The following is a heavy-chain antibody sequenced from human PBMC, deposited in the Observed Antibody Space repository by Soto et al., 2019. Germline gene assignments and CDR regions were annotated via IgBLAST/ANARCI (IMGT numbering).Heavy chain of an antibody. V-gene: IGHV5-51*01. J-gene: IGHJ4*02. D-gene: IGHD2-2*02. CDR2: IYLGDSNT. Sequence: GESLKISCKGSGYRFTSYWISWVRQMPGKGLEWMGIIYLGDSNTRYSPSFQGQVTISADKSISTAYLQWSSLKASDTAIYYCARQEYCSSTSCYTVDSWGQGTLVTVSS. CDR3: ARQEYCSSTSCYTVDS. CDR1: GYRFTSYW.